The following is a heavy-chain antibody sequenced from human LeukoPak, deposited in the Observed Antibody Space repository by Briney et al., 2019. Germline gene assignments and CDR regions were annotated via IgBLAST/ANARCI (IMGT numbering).Heavy chain of an antibody. J-gene: IGHJ4*02. CDR1: GGSFSGYY. CDR3: ARLTQLADLDY. CDR2: INHSGST. V-gene: IGHV4-34*01. Sequence: SETLSLTCAVYGGSFSGYYWSWIRQPPGKGLEWIGEINHSGSTNYNPSLKSRVTISVDTSKNQFSLKLSSVTAADTAVYYCARLTQLADLDYWGQGTLVTVSS. D-gene: IGHD6-13*01.